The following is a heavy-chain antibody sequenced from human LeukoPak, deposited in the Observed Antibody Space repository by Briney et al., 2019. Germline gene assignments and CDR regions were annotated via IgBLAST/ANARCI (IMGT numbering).Heavy chain of an antibody. CDR1: GTSFSSYY. Sequence: PPETLSLTCAVSGTSFSSYYWSWIRQPPGKGLEWIGEVNHSGDTNDNPSLKSRVTISVDTSKNQFSLRLRSVTAADTAVYFRARMTTGHDFWGQGTLVTVSS. J-gene: IGHJ4*02. V-gene: IGHV4-34*01. D-gene: IGHD4-17*01. CDR3: ARMTTGHDF. CDR2: VNHSGDT.